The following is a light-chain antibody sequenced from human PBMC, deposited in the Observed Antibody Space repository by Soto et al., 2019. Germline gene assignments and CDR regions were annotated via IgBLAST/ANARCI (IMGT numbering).Light chain of an antibody. J-gene: IGKJ1*01. CDR3: QQYGGSPWT. V-gene: IGKV3-20*01. CDR1: QSVSSSY. CDR2: GAS. Sequence: EIVLTQSPGTLSLSPGERATLSCRASQSVSSSYLAWYQQKPGQAPRLLIYGASSRATGIPDRFSGSGSGTDFTLTISRLEPEDFAVYYCQQYGGSPWTFGQGTKVEIE.